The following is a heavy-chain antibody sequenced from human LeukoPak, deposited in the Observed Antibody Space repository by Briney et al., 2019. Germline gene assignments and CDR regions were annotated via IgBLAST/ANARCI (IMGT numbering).Heavy chain of an antibody. CDR2: IRYDGSNK. CDR3: AKDSYGDYSHFDY. D-gene: IGHD4-17*01. CDR1: GFTSSSYC. J-gene: IGHJ4*02. V-gene: IGHV3-30*02. Sequence: GGSLRLSCAASGFTSSSYCMHWVRQAPGKGLEWVAFIRYDGSNKYYADSVKGRFTISRDNSKNTLYLQMNSLRAEDTAVYYCAKDSYGDYSHFDYWGQGTLVTVSS.